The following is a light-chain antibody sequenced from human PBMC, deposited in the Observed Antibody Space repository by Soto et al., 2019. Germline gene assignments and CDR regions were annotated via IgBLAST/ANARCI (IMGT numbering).Light chain of an antibody. J-gene: IGKJ5*01. CDR1: QTISRY. CDR2: EAS. CDR3: QQRSNWPT. Sequence: IVLTQSPATLSLSPGERAALSCRASQTISRYLAWYQQKPGQAPRLLIYEASNRATGIPARFSGSGSGTDFTLTISSLEPEDFAVYYCQQRSNWPTFGQGTRLEIK. V-gene: IGKV3-11*01.